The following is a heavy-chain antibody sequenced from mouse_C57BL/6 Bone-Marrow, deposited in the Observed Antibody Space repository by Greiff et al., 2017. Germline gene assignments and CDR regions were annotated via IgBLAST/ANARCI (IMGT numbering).Heavy chain of an antibody. D-gene: IGHD1-1*01. V-gene: IGHV5-6*01. Sequence: EVMLVESGGDLVKPGGSLKLSCAASGFTFSSYGMSWVRQTPDKRLEWVATISSGGSYTYYPDRVKGRFTISRDNAKNTLYLQMSILKAEDTAMYYWARTSYCVSRNVYFDVWGTGTTVTVSS. CDR1: GFTFSSYG. CDR3: ARTSYCVSRNVYFDV. CDR2: ISSGGSYT. J-gene: IGHJ1*03.